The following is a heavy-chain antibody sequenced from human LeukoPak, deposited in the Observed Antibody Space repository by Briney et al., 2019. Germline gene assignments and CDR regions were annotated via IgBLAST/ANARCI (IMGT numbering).Heavy chain of an antibody. V-gene: IGHV4-34*01. CDR3: ARDRGGSYYQGHWFDP. Sequence: KPSETLSLTCAVYGGSFSGYYWSWIRQPPGKGLEWIGEINHSGSTNYNPSLKSRVTISVDTSKNQFSLKLSSVTAADTAVYYCARDRGGSYYQGHWFDPWGQGTLVTVSS. CDR2: INHSGST. J-gene: IGHJ5*02. CDR1: GGSFSGYY. D-gene: IGHD1-26*01.